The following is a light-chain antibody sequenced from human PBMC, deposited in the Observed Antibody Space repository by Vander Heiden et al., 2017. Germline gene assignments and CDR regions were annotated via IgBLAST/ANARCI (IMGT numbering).Light chain of an antibody. CDR2: DVV. V-gene: IGLV2-8*01. CDR3: THYAGSNTLV. CDR1: SSDVGGYNY. Sequence: QSALTPPPSASGSPGQSVTISCTGTSSDVGGYNYVSWYQQYPGKAPKAVIYDVVKRPSGVPDRFSGSKSGNTAQQTVSGLQAEDEADYFCTHYAGSNTLVFGTGTKVPVL. J-gene: IGLJ1*01.